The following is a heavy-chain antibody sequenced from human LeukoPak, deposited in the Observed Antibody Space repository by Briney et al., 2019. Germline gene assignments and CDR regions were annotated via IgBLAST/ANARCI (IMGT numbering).Heavy chain of an antibody. CDR3: ARVWAVDIVATGTFDI. CDR2: IYHSGST. CDR1: GGSISGSNW. J-gene: IGHJ3*02. D-gene: IGHD5-12*01. V-gene: IGHV4-4*02. Sequence: SETLSLTCAVSGGSISGSNWWSWVRQPPGKGLEWIGEIYHSGSTNYNPSLKSRVTISVDKSKNQFSLKLSSVTAADTAVYYCARVWAVDIVATGTFDIWGQGTMVTVSS.